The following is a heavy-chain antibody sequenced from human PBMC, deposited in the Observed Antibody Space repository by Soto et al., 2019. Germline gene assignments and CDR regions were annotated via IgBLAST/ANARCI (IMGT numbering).Heavy chain of an antibody. CDR3: AREVVVVPAAMPDYYYYGMDV. Sequence: SVKVSCKASGGTFSSYAISWVRQAPGQGLEWMGGIIPIFGTANYAQKFQGRVTITADESTSTAYMELSSLRSEDTAVYYCAREVVVVPAAMPDYYYYGMDVWGQGTTVTVSS. CDR2: IIPIFGTA. CDR1: GGTFSSYA. J-gene: IGHJ6*02. D-gene: IGHD2-2*01. V-gene: IGHV1-69*13.